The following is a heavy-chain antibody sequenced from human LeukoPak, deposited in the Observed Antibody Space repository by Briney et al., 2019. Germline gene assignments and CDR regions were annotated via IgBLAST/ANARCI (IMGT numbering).Heavy chain of an antibody. V-gene: IGHV3-9*01. J-gene: IGHJ6*03. Sequence: SLRLSCAASGFTFDDYAMHWVRQAPGKGLEWVSGISWNSGSIGYADSVKGRFTISRDNAKNSLYLQMNSLRAEDTALYHCARAGYSLVRGPDLNYYYYYYMDVWGKGTTVTVSS. CDR2: ISWNSGSI. CDR1: GFTFDDYA. CDR3: ARAGYSLVRGPDLNYYYYYYMDV. D-gene: IGHD3-10*01.